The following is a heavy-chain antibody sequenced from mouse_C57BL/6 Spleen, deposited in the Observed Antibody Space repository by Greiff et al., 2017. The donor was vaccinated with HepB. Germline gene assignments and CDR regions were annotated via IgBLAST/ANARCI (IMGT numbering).Heavy chain of an antibody. CDR1: GYTFTSYW. J-gene: IGHJ1*03. Sequence: QVQLQQSGTELVKPGASVKLSCKASGYTFTSYWMHWVKQRPGQGLEWIGNINPSNGGTNYNEKFKSKATLTVDKSSSTAYLQLSSLTSEDSAVYYCARSSGSRWYFDVWGTGTTVTVSS. CDR2: INPSNGGT. D-gene: IGHD1-1*01. V-gene: IGHV1-53*01. CDR3: ARSSGSRWYFDV.